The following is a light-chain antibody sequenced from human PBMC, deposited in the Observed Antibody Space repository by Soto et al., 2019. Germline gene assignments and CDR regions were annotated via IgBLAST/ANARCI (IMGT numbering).Light chain of an antibody. V-gene: IGLV2-14*01. CDR3: SSYTSSNTLV. CDR1: SSYVGAYNY. Sequence: QSALTQPASVSWSPGQSITISCTGTSSYVGAYNYVSWYQQHPGKAPKLMIFEVSDRPSGVSNRFSGSKSGNTASLTISGLQAEDEADYYCSSYTSSNTLVFGGGTQLTVL. J-gene: IGLJ2*01. CDR2: EVS.